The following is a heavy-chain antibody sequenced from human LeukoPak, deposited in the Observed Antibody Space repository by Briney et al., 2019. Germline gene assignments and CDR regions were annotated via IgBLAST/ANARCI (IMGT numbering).Heavy chain of an antibody. CDR1: GGSISGYY. V-gene: IGHV4-4*07. CDR3: ARDYLLDYGDYNYYYYGMDV. Sequence: SETLSLTCTVSGGSISGYYWSWIRQPAGKGLEWIGRIYTSGSTNYNPSLKSRVTMSVDTSKNQFSLKLSSVTAADTAVYYCARDYLLDYGDYNYYYYGMDVWGQGTTVTVSS. D-gene: IGHD4-17*01. J-gene: IGHJ6*02. CDR2: IYTSGST.